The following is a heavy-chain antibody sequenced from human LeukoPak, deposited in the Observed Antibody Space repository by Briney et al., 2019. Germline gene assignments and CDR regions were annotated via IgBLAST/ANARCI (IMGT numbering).Heavy chain of an antibody. CDR2: INPNSGGT. CDR1: GYTFTGYY. CDR3: ARLQPGVLMGNRDY. V-gene: IGHV1-2*02. D-gene: IGHD1-14*01. Sequence: ASVKVSCKASGYTFTGYYMHWVRQAPGQGLEWMGWINPNSGGTNYAQKFQGRVTMTRDTSISTAYMEQSRLRSDDTAVYYCARLQPGVLMGNRDYWGQGTLVTVSS. J-gene: IGHJ4*02.